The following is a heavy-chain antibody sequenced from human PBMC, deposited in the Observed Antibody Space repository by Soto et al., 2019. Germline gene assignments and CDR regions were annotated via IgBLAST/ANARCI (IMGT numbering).Heavy chain of an antibody. CDR1: GGSLSGYF. J-gene: IGHJ4*02. D-gene: IGHD3-22*01. CDR2: ISRGGDT. CDR3: AIENWTDDYEGFIDF. V-gene: IGHV4-34*02. Sequence: VQLQQWGAGLLKPSETLSLNCAVYGGSLSGYFWSWIRQPPGRGLEWIGEISRGGDTNYNSSLKSRLSISVDTSKNQFSLYLTSVTAAETAVYFCAIENWTDDYEGFIDFWGQGTLVTVSS.